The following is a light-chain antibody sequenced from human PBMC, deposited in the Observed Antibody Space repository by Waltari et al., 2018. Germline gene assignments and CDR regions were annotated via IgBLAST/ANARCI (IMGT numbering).Light chain of an antibody. CDR2: GAS. V-gene: IGKV3D-15*01. Sequence: EIVMTQSPATLSVSPGEGATLSCRASQNVATNLAWYQQKSGQAPRLLIYGASTRATGIPVRFSGSGSGTEFALTISSLQSEDSAVYYCQHYSDLPLTFGGGTKVEI. CDR1: QNVATN. J-gene: IGKJ4*01. CDR3: QHYSDLPLT.